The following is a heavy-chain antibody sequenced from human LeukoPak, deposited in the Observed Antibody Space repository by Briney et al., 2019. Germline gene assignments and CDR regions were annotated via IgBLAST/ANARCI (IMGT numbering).Heavy chain of an antibody. CDR2: IYHSGST. V-gene: IGHV4-30-2*01. CDR3: ALAWGEGVY. CDR1: GGSISSGGYS. J-gene: IGHJ4*02. Sequence: PSETLSLTCAVSGGSISSGGYSWSWIRQPPGKGLEWIGYIYHSGSTYYNPSLKSRVTISVDRSKNQFSLKLSSVTAADTAVYYCALAWGEGVYWGQGTLVTVSS. D-gene: IGHD3-16*01.